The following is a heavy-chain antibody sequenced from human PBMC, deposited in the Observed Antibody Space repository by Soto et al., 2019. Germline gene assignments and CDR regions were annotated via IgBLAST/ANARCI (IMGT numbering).Heavy chain of an antibody. CDR2: ISDDGDNR. J-gene: IGHJ5*02. CDR3: ARDGPIAAAGNNWFDP. Sequence: PGGSLRLSCTASGFTFSTYTMHWVRQSPGKGLEWLAFISDDGDNRYYAESVRGRFTISRDNSKNTLYLQMDSLRPEDTAVYYCARDGPIAAAGNNWFDPWGQGTLVTVSS. D-gene: IGHD6-13*01. CDR1: GFTFSTYT. V-gene: IGHV3-30-3*01.